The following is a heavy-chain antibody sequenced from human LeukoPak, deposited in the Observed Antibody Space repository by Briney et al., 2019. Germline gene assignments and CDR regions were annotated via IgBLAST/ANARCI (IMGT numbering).Heavy chain of an antibody. J-gene: IGHJ3*02. V-gene: IGHV4-59*01. CDR1: GGSISSYY. Sequence: PSETLSLTCTVSGGSISSYYWSWIRQPPGKGLEWIGYIYYSGSTNYNPSLKSRVTISVDTSKNQFSLKLSSVTAADTAVYYCARDFLQDAFDIWGQGTMVTVSS. CDR2: IYYSGST. CDR3: ARDFLQDAFDI.